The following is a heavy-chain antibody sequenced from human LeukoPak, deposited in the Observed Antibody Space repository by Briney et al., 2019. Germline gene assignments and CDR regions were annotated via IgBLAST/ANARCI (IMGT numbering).Heavy chain of an antibody. CDR2: IYYSGST. D-gene: IGHD4-17*01. J-gene: IGHJ5*02. Sequence: PSETLSLTCTVSGGSISSGDYYWSWIRQPPGKGLEWIGYIYYSGSTYYNPSLKSRVTISVDTSKNQFSLKLSSVTAADTAVYYCARVAYGDYDWFDPGGQGTLVTVSS. CDR3: ARVAYGDYDWFDP. CDR1: GGSISSGDYY. V-gene: IGHV4-30-4*01.